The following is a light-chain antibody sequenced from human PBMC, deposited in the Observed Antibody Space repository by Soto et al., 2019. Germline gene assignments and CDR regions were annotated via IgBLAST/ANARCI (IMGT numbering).Light chain of an antibody. Sequence: DIQMTQSPSSLSASVGDRVTITCRASQSISIYLNWYQQKPGKAPKLLIYAASSLQSGVPSRFSGSGSWTDFTLTISSLQPEDIATYYCQESLTTPLTFGGGTKVEIK. V-gene: IGKV1-39*01. CDR3: QESLTTPLT. J-gene: IGKJ4*01. CDR1: QSISIY. CDR2: AAS.